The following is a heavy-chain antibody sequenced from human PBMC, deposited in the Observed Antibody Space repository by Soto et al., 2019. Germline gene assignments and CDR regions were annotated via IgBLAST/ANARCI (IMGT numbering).Heavy chain of an antibody. J-gene: IGHJ4*02. D-gene: IGHD2-15*01. CDR3: ASDPQYCSGGSCLDY. V-gene: IGHV5-10-1*01. CDR2: IDPSDSYT. CDR1: GYSFTSYW. Sequence: EVQLVQSGAEVKKPGESLRISCKGSGYSFTSYWISWVRQMPGKGLEWMGRIDPSDSYTNYSPSFQGHVTISADKSSSTAYLQWSSLKASDTAMYYCASDPQYCSGGSCLDYWGQGTLVTVSS.